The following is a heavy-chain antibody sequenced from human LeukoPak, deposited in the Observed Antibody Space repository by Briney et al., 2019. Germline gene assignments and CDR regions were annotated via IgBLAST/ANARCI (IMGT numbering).Heavy chain of an antibody. CDR3: ARRGYYYDSSAYRYFFDY. Sequence: KVSGKGSGYSFTSYWIGWVRQMPGKGLEWMGIIFPGDSDTRYSPSFQGQVTISADKSISTAYLQWSSLKASDTAMYYCARRGYYYDSSAYRYFFDYWGQGTLVTVSS. CDR2: IFPGDSDT. D-gene: IGHD3-22*01. J-gene: IGHJ4*02. CDR1: GYSFTSYW. V-gene: IGHV5-51*01.